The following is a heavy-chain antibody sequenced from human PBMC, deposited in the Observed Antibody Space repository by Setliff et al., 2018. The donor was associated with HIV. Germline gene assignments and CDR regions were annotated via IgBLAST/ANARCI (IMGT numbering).Heavy chain of an antibody. CDR2: ISSSGSI. CDR3: ARMAGDSGYPFDN. J-gene: IGHJ4*02. D-gene: IGHD5-12*01. V-gene: IGHV4-61*08. Sequence: PSETLSLTCTVSGGSISSGGYYWTWIRQHPGKGLEWIGYISSSGSINYNPSLKSRVTISVDTSKNQFSLKLTSVTAADTAFYFCARMAGDSGYPFDNWGQGTLVTVSS. CDR1: GGSISSGGYY.